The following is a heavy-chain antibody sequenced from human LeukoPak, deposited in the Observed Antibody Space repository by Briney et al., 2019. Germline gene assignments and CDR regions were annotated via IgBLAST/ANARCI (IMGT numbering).Heavy chain of an antibody. V-gene: IGHV3-23*01. CDR1: GFTFSSYE. Sequence: GGSLRLSCAASGFTFSSYEMNWVRQAPGKGLEWVSVISGSGGSIYYADFVKGRFTISRDNSKNTLYLQMNSLAVEDTAVYYCAKAYGSGSNGVYHSDYWGQGTLVTVAS. CDR3: AKAYGSGSNGVYHSDY. D-gene: IGHD3-10*01. CDR2: ISGSGGSI. J-gene: IGHJ4*02.